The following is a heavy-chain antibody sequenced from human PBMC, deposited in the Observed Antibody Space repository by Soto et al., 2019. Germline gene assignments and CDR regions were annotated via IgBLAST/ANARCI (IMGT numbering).Heavy chain of an antibody. V-gene: IGHV5-51*01. D-gene: IGHD1-26*01. Sequence: GESLKISCKGSGYSFTSYWIGWVRQMPGKGLEWMGIIYPGDSDTRYSPSFQGQVTISADKSISTAYLQWSSLKASDTAMYYCARLLYSGSYHNSAFDIWGQGPMVTVSS. CDR3: ARLLYSGSYHNSAFDI. CDR2: IYPGDSDT. CDR1: GYSFTSYW. J-gene: IGHJ3*02.